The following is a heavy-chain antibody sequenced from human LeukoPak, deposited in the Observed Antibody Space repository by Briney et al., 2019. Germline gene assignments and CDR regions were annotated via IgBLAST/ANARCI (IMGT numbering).Heavy chain of an antibody. Sequence: GGSLRLSCAASGFTFNIYDMNWVRQAPGKGLEWVSSISSSTNYRYYADSVKGRFTISRDNSRNTLSLEMNSLRAEDTALYYCAKDIKLGDGSLWLDAFDLWGQGTMVTVSS. V-gene: IGHV3-21*04. J-gene: IGHJ3*01. CDR2: ISSSTNYR. CDR1: GFTFNIYD. D-gene: IGHD6-19*01. CDR3: AKDIKLGDGSLWLDAFDL.